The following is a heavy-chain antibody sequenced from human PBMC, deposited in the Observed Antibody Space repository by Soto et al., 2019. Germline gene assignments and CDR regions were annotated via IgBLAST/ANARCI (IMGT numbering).Heavy chain of an antibody. CDR2: VGDSDDST. D-gene: IGHD6-19*01. CDR1: GFTFTTYA. Sequence: EVQLLESGGGLVQPGGSLRLSCAAAGFTFTTYAMSWIRQAPGKGLEWVSTVGDSDDSTCYADSVKGRFTISRDNSKNTVYLQMNSLRDEDTAVYYCTRSGWVYWGQGTLVTVSS. V-gene: IGHV3-23*01. CDR3: TRSGWVY. J-gene: IGHJ4*02.